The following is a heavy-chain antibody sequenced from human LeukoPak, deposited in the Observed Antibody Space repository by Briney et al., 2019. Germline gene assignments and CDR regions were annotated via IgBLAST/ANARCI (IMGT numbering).Heavy chain of an antibody. CDR3: ARAAWEYSSSFDP. Sequence: ASVKVSSKASGYTFTSYDINWVRQATGQGLEWMGWMNPNSGNTGYAQKFQGRVTMTRNTSISTAYMELSSLRSEDTAVYYCARAAWEYSSSFDPWGQGTLVTVSS. D-gene: IGHD6-6*01. CDR2: MNPNSGNT. J-gene: IGHJ5*02. CDR1: GYTFTSYD. V-gene: IGHV1-8*01.